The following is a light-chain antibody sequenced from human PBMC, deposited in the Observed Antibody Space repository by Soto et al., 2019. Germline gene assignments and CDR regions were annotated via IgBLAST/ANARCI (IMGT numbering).Light chain of an antibody. CDR2: GAS. CDR3: QQYNNWPGT. Sequence: EIVMTQSPVTLSVSPGERATLSCRASQSVRSNLGWYQQKPGQAPRLLIYGASTRATGIPARFSGSGSGTEFTLTISSLQSEDFALYYCQQYNNWPGTFGHGTKVEIK. J-gene: IGKJ1*01. CDR1: QSVRSN. V-gene: IGKV3-15*01.